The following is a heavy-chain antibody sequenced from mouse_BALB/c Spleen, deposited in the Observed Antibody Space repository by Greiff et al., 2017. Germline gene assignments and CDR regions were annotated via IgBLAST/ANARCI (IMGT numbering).Heavy chain of an antibody. CDR1: GFSLTSYG. Sequence: VKLVESGPGLVAPSQSLSITCTVSGFSLTSYGVSWVRQPPGKGLEWLGVIWGDGSTNYHSALISRLSISKDNSKSQVFLKLNSLQTDDTATYYCAKGGNYYGRSPFAYWGQGTLVTVSA. V-gene: IGHV2-3*01. CDR3: AKGGNYYGRSPFAY. D-gene: IGHD1-1*01. CDR2: IWGDGST. J-gene: IGHJ3*01.